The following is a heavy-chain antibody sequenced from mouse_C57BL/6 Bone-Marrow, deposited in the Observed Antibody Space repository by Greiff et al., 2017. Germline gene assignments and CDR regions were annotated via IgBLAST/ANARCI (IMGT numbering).Heavy chain of an antibody. CDR2: ISSGGSYT. CDR1: GFTFSSYG. D-gene: IGHD2-12*01. J-gene: IGHJ1*03. Sequence: EVQVVESGGDLVKPGGSLKLSCAASGFTFSSYGMSWVRQTPDKRLEWVATISSGGSYTYYPDSVKGRFTISRDNAKNTLYLQMSSLKSEDTAMYYCARHAVDSYCDWYFDVWGTGTTVTVSS. CDR3: ARHAVDSYCDWYFDV. V-gene: IGHV5-6*01.